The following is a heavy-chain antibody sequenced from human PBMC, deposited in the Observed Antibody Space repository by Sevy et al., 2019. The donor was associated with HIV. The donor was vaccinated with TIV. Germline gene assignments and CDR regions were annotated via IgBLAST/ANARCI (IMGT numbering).Heavy chain of an antibody. CDR3: ARRPTDQSGSYWFDP. CDR1: GFTFSSYW. J-gene: IGHJ5*02. D-gene: IGHD1-26*01. CDR2: IKTDGSDT. V-gene: IGHV3-74*01. Sequence: GESLKISCAASGFTFSSYWMHWVRQAPGKGLVWVSRIKTDGSDTSYADSVKGRFTISRDNTKNTLYLQMNSLRAEDTAAYYCARRPTDQSGSYWFDPWGQGTLVTVSS.